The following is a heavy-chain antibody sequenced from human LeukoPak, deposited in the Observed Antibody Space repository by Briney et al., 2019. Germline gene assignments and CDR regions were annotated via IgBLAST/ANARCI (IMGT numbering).Heavy chain of an antibody. CDR3: TSLRFDY. CDR2: ISSSSSYI. Sequence: AGGSLRLSCAASGFTFSSYSMNWVRQAPGKGLEWVSSISSSSSYIYYADSVKGRFTISRDNSRNTVYLLMNSLRGEDTAVYYCTSLRFDYWGQGTLVTVSS. CDR1: GFTFSSYS. V-gene: IGHV3-21*04. J-gene: IGHJ4*02.